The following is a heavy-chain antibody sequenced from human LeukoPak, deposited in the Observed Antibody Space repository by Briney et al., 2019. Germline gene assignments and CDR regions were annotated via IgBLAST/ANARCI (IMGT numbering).Heavy chain of an antibody. CDR2: IYSGGST. V-gene: IGHV3-53*01. Sequence: GGSLRLSCAASGFTVSSNYMSWVRQAPGKGLEWVSVIYSGGSTYYADSVKGRFTISRDNSKNTLYLQMNSLRAEDTAVYYCARDLITGGGAFDIWGQGTMVTVSS. CDR1: GFTVSSNY. J-gene: IGHJ3*02. CDR3: ARDLITGGGAFDI. D-gene: IGHD1-14*01.